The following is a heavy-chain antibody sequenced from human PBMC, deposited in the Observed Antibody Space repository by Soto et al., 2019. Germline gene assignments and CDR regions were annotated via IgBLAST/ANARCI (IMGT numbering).Heavy chain of an antibody. J-gene: IGHJ6*02. CDR1: GGSISNFY. CDR3: ARASISGGNSASHYAMDV. CDR2: ISYSGNT. Sequence: SETLSLTCTVSGGSISNFYWSWIRQPPGQGLEWIGYISYSGNTNYNPSLKSRVSISVDTSKNQLSLNLTSVTAADTAVYYCARASISGGNSASHYAMDVWGQGTTVTVSS. V-gene: IGHV4-59*01. D-gene: IGHD2-15*01.